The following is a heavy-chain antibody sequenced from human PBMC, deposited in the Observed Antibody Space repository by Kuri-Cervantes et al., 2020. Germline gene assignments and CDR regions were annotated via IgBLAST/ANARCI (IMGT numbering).Heavy chain of an antibody. V-gene: IGHV1-69*13. D-gene: IGHD4-23*01. CDR3: ARSAVVTPSYYYYGMDV. Sequence: SVKVSCKASGGTFSSYAISWVRQAPGQGLEWMGGIIPIFGTANYAQKFQGRVTITADESTSTAYMELSSLRSEDTAAYYCARSAVVTPSYYYYGMDVWGQGTTVTVSS. CDR2: IIPIFGTA. J-gene: IGHJ6*02. CDR1: GGTFSSYA.